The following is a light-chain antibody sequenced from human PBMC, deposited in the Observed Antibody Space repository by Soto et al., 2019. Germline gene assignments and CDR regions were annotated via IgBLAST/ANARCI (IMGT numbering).Light chain of an antibody. V-gene: IGKV3-11*01. CDR3: QKRSNWPIN. J-gene: IGKJ5*01. CDR1: QSVSSY. Sequence: LVLTQSPATLCLSTGAVATLSCRASQSVSSYLAWYQQKPGQAPRLLIYDASNRATGIPARFSGSGSGTDFTLTISSLEPEDFAVYYCQKRSNWPINCGQGKQRAIK. CDR2: DAS.